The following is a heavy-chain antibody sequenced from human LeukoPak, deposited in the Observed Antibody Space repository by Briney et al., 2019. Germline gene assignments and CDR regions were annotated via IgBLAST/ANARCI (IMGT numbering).Heavy chain of an antibody. CDR2: ISAYNGNT. CDR3: ARGPYEVKVIYYYYGMDV. V-gene: IGHV1-18*01. D-gene: IGHD2-21*01. CDR1: GYTFTSYG. J-gene: IGHJ6*02. Sequence: ASVKVSCKASGYTFTSYGISWVRQAPGQGLEWMGWISAYNGNTNYAQKLQGRVTMTTDTSTSTAYMELRSLRSDDTAVYYCARGPYEVKVIYYYYGMDVWGQGTTVTVSS.